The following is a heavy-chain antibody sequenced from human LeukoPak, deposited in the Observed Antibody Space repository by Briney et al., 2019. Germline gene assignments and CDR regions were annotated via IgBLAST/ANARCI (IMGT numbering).Heavy chain of an antibody. J-gene: IGHJ4*02. CDR3: ARQSEPKGDY. V-gene: IGHV1-2*06. CDR1: GYTLSDYY. CDR2: INPNSGVT. Sequence: ASVKVSCKASGYTLSDYYIHWVRQATGQGLEWMGRINPNSGVTNYAKNFQGRVTITRDTSISTASMELSSLRSDDTAVYYCARQSEPKGDYWGQGTLVTVSS.